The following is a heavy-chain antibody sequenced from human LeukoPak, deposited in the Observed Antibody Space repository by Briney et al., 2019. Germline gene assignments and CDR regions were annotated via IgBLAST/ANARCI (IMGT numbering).Heavy chain of an antibody. CDR1: GFTFSSYG. CDR2: IRYDGSNK. V-gene: IGHV3-30*02. J-gene: IGHJ4*02. Sequence: GGSLRLSCAASGFTFSSYGMHWVRQAPGKGLEWVAFIRYDGSNKYYADSVKGRFTISRDNSKNTLYLQMNSLRAEDTAVYYCAKVAESVTTPDYWGQGTLVTVSS. D-gene: IGHD4-17*01. CDR3: AKVAESVTTPDY.